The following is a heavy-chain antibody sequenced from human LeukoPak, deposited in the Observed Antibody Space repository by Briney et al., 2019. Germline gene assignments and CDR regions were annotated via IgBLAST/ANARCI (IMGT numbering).Heavy chain of an antibody. J-gene: IGHJ6*02. V-gene: IGHV3-7*01. CDR1: GFTFSSYW. CDR2: IKQDGSEK. Sequence: PGGSLRLSCAASGFTFSSYWMSWVRQAPGKGLEWVANIKQDGSEKYYVDSVKGRFTISRDNAKNSLYLQMNSLRAEDTAVYYCARGPDFWSGYYPYYYYGMDVWGQGTTVTVSS. D-gene: IGHD3-3*01. CDR3: ARGPDFWSGYYPYYYYGMDV.